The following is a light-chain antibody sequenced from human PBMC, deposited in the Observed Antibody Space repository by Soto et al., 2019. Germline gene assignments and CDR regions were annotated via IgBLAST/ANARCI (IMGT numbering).Light chain of an antibody. V-gene: IGKV3-20*01. CDR3: QQYGNSPLT. Sequence: EIVLTQSPGTLSLSPGERATLSCRASQSVRSSYFAWYQQKPGQAPRLLIFGASTGAPGIPDRFSGSGSGTDFTLTISKLEPEDFALFYCQQYGNSPLTFGGGTKVEIK. CDR2: GAS. J-gene: IGKJ4*01. CDR1: QSVRSSY.